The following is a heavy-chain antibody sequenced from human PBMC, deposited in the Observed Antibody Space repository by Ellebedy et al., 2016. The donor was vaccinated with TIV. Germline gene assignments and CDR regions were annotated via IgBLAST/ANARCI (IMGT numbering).Heavy chain of an antibody. V-gene: IGHV5-51*01. CDR2: IYPGDSDT. J-gene: IGHJ3*02. CDR1: GYSFTSYW. D-gene: IGHD6-13*01. Sequence: GESLKISCKGSGYSFTSYWIGWVRQMPGKGLEWMGIIYPGDSDTRYSPSFQGQVTISADKSISTAYLQWSSLKASDTAMYYCAREGEKQQLVRRFGAFDIWGQGTMVTVSS. CDR3: AREGEKQQLVRRFGAFDI.